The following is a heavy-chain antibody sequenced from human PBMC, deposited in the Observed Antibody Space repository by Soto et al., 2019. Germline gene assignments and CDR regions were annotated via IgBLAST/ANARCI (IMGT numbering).Heavy chain of an antibody. D-gene: IGHD3-22*01. CDR1: GGSISSGGYY. J-gene: IGHJ4*02. Sequence: PSETLSLTCTVSGGSISSGGYYWSWIRQHPGKGLEWIGYIYYSGSTYYNPSLKSRVTISVDTSKNQFSLKLSSVTAADTAVYYCASTRNYYYDSSGYYPHFDYWGQGALVTVSS. V-gene: IGHV4-31*03. CDR2: IYYSGST. CDR3: ASTRNYYYDSSGYYPHFDY.